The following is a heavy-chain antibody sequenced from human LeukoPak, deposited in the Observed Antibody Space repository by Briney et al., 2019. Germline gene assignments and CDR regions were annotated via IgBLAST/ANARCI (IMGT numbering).Heavy chain of an antibody. J-gene: IGHJ5*02. Sequence: PGGSLRLSCVASGISLSNHDMSWVRQAPGKGLEWVSAVGDRGSSEYYADSVKGRFTISRDNSKNTLYLQMNSLRVEDTAVYYCARDSLIMMVVLTLFDARGQGTLVTVSS. D-gene: IGHD3-16*01. V-gene: IGHV3-23*01. CDR2: VGDRGSSE. CDR3: ARDSLIMMVVLTLFDA. CDR1: GISLSNHD.